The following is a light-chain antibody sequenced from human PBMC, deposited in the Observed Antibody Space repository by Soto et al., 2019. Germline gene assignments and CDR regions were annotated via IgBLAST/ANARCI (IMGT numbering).Light chain of an antibody. V-gene: IGLV2-14*01. CDR1: SSDVGGYNY. J-gene: IGLJ1*01. CDR2: DVS. CDR3: SSYTSSITPYV. Sequence: HSALTQPASVSGSPGQSITISCTGTSSDVGGYNYVSWYQQHPGKAPKLMIYDVSNRPSGVSNRFSGSKSGNTASLTISGLQAEDEADYYCSSYTSSITPYVFGTGTKVTVL.